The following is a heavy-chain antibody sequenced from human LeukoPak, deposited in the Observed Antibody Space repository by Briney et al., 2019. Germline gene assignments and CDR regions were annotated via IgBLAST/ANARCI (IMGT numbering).Heavy chain of an antibody. V-gene: IGHV3-66*01. CDR2: IYSGGST. Sequence: HSGGSLRLSCAASGFTVSSNYMTWVRQAPGKGLERVSLIYSGGSTSYADSVRGRFTISRDNSKNTLYLQMNSLRAEDTAVYYCARIETVADAFDIWGQGTLVTVSS. CDR1: GFTVSSNY. D-gene: IGHD1-1*01. J-gene: IGHJ3*02. CDR3: ARIETVADAFDI.